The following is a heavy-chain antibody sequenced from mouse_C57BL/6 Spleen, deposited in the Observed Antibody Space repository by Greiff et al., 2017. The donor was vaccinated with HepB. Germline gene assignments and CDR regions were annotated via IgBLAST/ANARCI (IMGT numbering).Heavy chain of an antibody. V-gene: IGHV5-17*01. D-gene: IGHD1-2*01. Sequence: EVQVVESGGGLVKPGGSLKLSCAASGFTFSDYGMHWVRQAPEKGLEWVAYISSGSSTIYYADTVKGRFTISRDNAKNTLFLQMTSLRAEDTAMYYCARGYPYAMDYWGQGTSVTVSS. CDR3: ARGYPYAMDY. CDR2: ISSGSSTI. J-gene: IGHJ4*01. CDR1: GFTFSDYG.